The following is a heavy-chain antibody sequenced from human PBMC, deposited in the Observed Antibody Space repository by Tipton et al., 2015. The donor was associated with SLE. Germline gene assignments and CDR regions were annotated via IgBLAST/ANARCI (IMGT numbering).Heavy chain of an antibody. D-gene: IGHD1-14*01. V-gene: IGHV3-53*04. Sequence: VQLVQSGGGLVQPGGSLRLSCAASGFTVSSNYMSWVRQAPGKGLEWVSVIYTGGSTYYADSVKGRFTISRDLFKNTLFLQMDSLRTDDTAVYYCANNHNLECWGQGTLVTVSS. J-gene: IGHJ4*02. CDR2: IYTGGST. CDR1: GFTVSSNY. CDR3: ANNHNLEC.